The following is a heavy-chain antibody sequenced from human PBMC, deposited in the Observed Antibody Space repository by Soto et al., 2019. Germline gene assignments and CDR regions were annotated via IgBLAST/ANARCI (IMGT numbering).Heavy chain of an antibody. CDR3: ARLITLYSSSSYYFDY. D-gene: IGHD6-6*01. V-gene: IGHV4-4*02. Sequence: SETLSLTCAVSSGSISSSNWWSWVRQPPGKGLEWIGEIYHSGGTNYNPSLKSRVTISVDKSKNQFSLKLSSVTAADTAVYYCARLITLYSSSSYYFDYWGQGTLVTVSS. J-gene: IGHJ4*02. CDR1: SGSISSSNW. CDR2: IYHSGGT.